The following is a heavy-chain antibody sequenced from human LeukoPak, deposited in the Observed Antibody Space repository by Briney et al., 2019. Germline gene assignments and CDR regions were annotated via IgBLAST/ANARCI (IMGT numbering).Heavy chain of an antibody. CDR3: VRNRVVVPNGDWFDS. D-gene: IGHD2-8*01. V-gene: IGHV3-7*01. Sequence: PGGSLRLSCVGSGFIFSDYWMTWVREARGKGGEWGATLKFDGIENYHVGSVAGRFTISRDNPKNSLYLQMNGLSAEDTAVYYCVRNRVVVPNGDWFDSWGRGTLVTVSS. CDR1: GFIFSDYW. CDR2: LKFDGIEN. J-gene: IGHJ5*01.